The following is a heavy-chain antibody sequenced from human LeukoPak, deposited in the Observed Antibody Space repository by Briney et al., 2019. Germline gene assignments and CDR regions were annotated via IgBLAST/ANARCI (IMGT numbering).Heavy chain of an antibody. CDR3: AREEWELRGFYY. CDR2: INSDGSST. Sequence: GGSLRLSCAASGFTFSSYWMHWVRQAPGRGLVWVSRINSDGSSTSYADSVKGRFTISRDNAKNTLYLQMNSLRAEDTAVYYCAREEWELRGFYYWGQGTLVTVSS. J-gene: IGHJ4*02. V-gene: IGHV3-74*01. D-gene: IGHD1-26*01. CDR1: GFTFSSYW.